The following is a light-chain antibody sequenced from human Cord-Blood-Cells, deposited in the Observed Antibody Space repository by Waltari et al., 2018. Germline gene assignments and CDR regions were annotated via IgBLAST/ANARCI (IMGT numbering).Light chain of an antibody. CDR1: QSVLYSSNNQNY. CDR2: WAS. Sequence: DIVMTQSPDSLAVSLGERATINCKSSQSVLYSSNNQNYLAWYQQQPGQPPKLLIYWASTRESGVPDRFSGSGSGTDFTLTISSLQAEDVAVYYCQQYYSTLFTFGPGTKVDIK. J-gene: IGKJ3*01. CDR3: QQYYSTLFT. V-gene: IGKV4-1*01.